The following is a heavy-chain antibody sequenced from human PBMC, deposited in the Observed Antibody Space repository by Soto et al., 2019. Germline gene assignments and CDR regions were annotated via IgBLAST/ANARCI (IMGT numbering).Heavy chain of an antibody. CDR1: GGTFSSYA. D-gene: IGHD2-2*01. CDR3: ARSQGSSTSLEIYYYYYYGMDV. Sequence: QVQLVQSGAEVKKPGSSVKVSCKASGGTFSSYAISWVRRAPGQGLEWMGWIIPISGTANYAQKFQGRVTITADESTSTAYSELSSLRSEDTAVYYCARSQGSSTSLEIYYYYYYGMDVWGQGTTVTVSS. V-gene: IGHV1-69*01. J-gene: IGHJ6*02. CDR2: IIPISGTA.